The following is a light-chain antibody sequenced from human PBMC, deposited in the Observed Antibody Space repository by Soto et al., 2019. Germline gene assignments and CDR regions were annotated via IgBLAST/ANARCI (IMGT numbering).Light chain of an antibody. Sequence: EIVLTQSPGTLFLSPGERATLSCRASQSVSRSYLAWYQQKPGQDPRPLIFGASSRATGIPDRFSGSGSGTDFTLTVSRLEPEDFAVYYCQQYGSSPITFGQGTRLDIK. V-gene: IGKV3-20*01. CDR3: QQYGSSPIT. CDR2: GAS. CDR1: QSVSRSY. J-gene: IGKJ5*01.